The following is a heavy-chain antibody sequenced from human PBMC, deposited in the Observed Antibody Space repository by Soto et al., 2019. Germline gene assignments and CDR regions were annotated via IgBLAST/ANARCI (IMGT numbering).Heavy chain of an antibody. D-gene: IGHD4-4*01. CDR2: IIPILDTT. Sequence: QVQVVQSGAEVKKPGSSVRVSCKASGGTSSSYAITWMRQAPGQGLEWMGGIIPILDTTDYAQKFQGRVTCNADESTSTVYMELSSLTSEDTAVYYCASGGTTVNRRFDFWGQGTLVTVSS. V-gene: IGHV1-69*01. CDR1: GGTSSSYA. CDR3: ASGGTTVNRRFDF. J-gene: IGHJ4*02.